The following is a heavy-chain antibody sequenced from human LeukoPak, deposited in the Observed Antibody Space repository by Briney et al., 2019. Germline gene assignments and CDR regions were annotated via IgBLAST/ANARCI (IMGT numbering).Heavy chain of an antibody. J-gene: IGHJ4*02. CDR3: ARDGGY. Sequence: SETLSLTCAVYGGSFSGYYWSWIRQPPGKGLEWIGEINHSGSTNYNPSLKSRVTISVDTSENQFSLKLSSVTAADTAVYYCARDGGYWGQGTLVTVSS. CDR1: GGSFSGYY. CDR2: INHSGST. D-gene: IGHD3-3*01. V-gene: IGHV4-34*01.